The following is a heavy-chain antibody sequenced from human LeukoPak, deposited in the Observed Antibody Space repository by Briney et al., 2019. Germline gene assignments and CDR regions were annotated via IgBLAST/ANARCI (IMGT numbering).Heavy chain of an antibody. CDR3: AREVGTPQAFDI. V-gene: IGHV3-23*01. Sequence: QPGGSLRLSCLTSGFTLSTNAMSWVRQAPGKGLEWISGISESGASTYYADSVKGRFTISRDNAKNSLYLQMNSLKAEDTAIYYCAREVGTPQAFDIWGQGTMVTVSS. D-gene: IGHD1-26*01. CDR1: GFTLSTNA. J-gene: IGHJ3*02. CDR2: ISESGAST.